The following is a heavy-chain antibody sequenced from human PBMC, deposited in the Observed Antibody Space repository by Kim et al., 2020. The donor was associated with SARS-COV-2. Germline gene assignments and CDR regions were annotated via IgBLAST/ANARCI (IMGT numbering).Heavy chain of an antibody. V-gene: IGHV4-39*01. CDR3: ARPQYSGSSTAGMDV. CDR2: IYYSGST. J-gene: IGHJ6*02. Sequence: SETLSLTCTVSGGSISSSSYYWGWIRQPPGKGLEWIGSIYYSGSTYYNPSLKSRVTISVDTSKNQFSLKLSSVTAADTAVYYCARPQYSGSSTAGMDVWGQGTTVTVSS. CDR1: GGSISSSSYY. D-gene: IGHD1-26*01.